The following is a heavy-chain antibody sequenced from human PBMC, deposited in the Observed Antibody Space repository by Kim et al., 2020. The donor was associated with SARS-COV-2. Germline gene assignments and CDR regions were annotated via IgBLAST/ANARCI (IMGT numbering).Heavy chain of an antibody. CDR2: ISGSGGST. J-gene: IGHJ6*02. Sequence: GGSLRLSCAASGFTFSSYAMSWVRQAPGKGLEWVSAISGSGGSTYYADSVKGRFTISRDNSKNTLYLQMNSLRAEDTAVYYCAKDVMDCSSTSCYFYYYYGMDVWGQGTTVTVSS. D-gene: IGHD2-2*01. CDR1: GFTFSSYA. V-gene: IGHV3-23*01. CDR3: AKDVMDCSSTSCYFYYYYGMDV.